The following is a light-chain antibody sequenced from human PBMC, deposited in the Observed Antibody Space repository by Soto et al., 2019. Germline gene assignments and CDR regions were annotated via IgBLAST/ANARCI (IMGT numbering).Light chain of an antibody. V-gene: IGKV1-6*01. CDR1: QGIRND. CDR2: AAS. Sequence: AIPMTQSPSSLSASVGDRVTLTCRASQGIRNDLGWYQQKPGQAPKLLIYAASSLQSGVPSRFSGSGSGTDFTLTISSLQPEDFATYYCQQDYNYPRTFGQGTKVEIK. CDR3: QQDYNYPRT. J-gene: IGKJ1*01.